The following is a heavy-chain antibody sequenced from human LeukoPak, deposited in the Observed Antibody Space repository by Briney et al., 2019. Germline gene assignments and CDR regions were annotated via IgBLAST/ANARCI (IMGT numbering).Heavy chain of an antibody. CDR2: ISSSSSYI. V-gene: IGHV3-21*01. D-gene: IGHD6-19*01. CDR3: ARAVAGKPGLIDY. J-gene: IGHJ4*02. Sequence: GGSLRLSCAASGFTFSSYSMNWVRQAPGKGLEWVSSISSSSSYIYYADSVKGRFTISRDNAKNSLYLQMNSLRAEDTAVYYCARAVAGKPGLIDYWGQGTLVTVSS. CDR1: GFTFSSYS.